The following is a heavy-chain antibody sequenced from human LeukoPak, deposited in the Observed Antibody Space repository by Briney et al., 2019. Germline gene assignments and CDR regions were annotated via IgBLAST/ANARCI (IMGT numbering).Heavy chain of an antibody. CDR1: GDSILTSDHY. Sequence: SETLSLTCVVSGDSILTSDHYWGWIRQSPGKGLEWIGSFLYSGTTNYNPSLKSRVTISVDTSKNQFSLKLSSVTASDTAVYYCVRRTAVAADYWGQGTLVTVSP. CDR3: VRRTAVAADY. V-gene: IGHV4-39*01. J-gene: IGHJ4*02. D-gene: IGHD2-15*01. CDR2: FLYSGTT.